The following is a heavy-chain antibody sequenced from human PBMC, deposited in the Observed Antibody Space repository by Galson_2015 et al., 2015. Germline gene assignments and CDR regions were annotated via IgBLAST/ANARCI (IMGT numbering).Heavy chain of an antibody. Sequence: PALVKPTQTLTLACTFSGVSLRTSGVGVGWIRQPPGKALEGLALLYWNDDKRYSPSLKSRLTITKDTSKNQVVLTMTNMDPVDTATYYCAHSGQWLVPDYWGQGTLVTVSS. J-gene: IGHJ4*02. V-gene: IGHV2-5*01. D-gene: IGHD6-19*01. CDR2: LYWNDDK. CDR1: GVSLRTSGVG. CDR3: AHSGQWLVPDY.